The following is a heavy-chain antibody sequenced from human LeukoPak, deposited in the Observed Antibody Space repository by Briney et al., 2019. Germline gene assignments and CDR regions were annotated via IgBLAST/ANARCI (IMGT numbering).Heavy chain of an antibody. J-gene: IGHJ4*02. V-gene: IGHV2-70*04. D-gene: IGHD3-3*01. CDR2: IDWDDDK. CDR3: ARTPKAISYYFDY. Sequence: SSPALVKPTQTLTLTCTFSGFSLSTSGMRVSWIRQPPGKALEWLARIDWDDDKFYSTSLKTRLTISKDTSKNQVVLTMTNMDPVDTATYYCARTPKAISYYFDYWGQGTLVTVSS. CDR1: GFSLSTSGMR.